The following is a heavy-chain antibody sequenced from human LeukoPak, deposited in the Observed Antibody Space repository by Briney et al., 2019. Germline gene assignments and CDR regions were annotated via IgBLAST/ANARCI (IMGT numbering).Heavy chain of an antibody. J-gene: IGHJ4*02. CDR3: ATEKVGYTYM. Sequence: SETLSLTCAVYGGSFSGYYWGWIRQPPGKGLEWIGEINHSGSTNYNPSLKSRVTISVDTSKNQFSLKLSSVTAADTAVYYCATEKVGYTYMWGQGTLVTVSS. V-gene: IGHV4-34*01. CDR1: GGSFSGYY. D-gene: IGHD1-26*01. CDR2: INHSGST.